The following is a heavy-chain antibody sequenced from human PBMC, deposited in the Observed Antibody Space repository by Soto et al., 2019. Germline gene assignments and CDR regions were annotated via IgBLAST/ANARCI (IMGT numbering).Heavy chain of an antibody. CDR1: GGSISSSSYY. V-gene: IGHV4-39*01. D-gene: IGHD3-10*01. Sequence: SETLSLTCTVSGGSISSSSYYWGWIRQPPGKGLEWIGSIYYSGSTYYNPSLKSRVTISVDTSKNQFSLKLSSVTAADTAVYYCARGAITMVRGVPYYYYGMDVWGQGTTVT. CDR3: ARGAITMVRGVPYYYYGMDV. J-gene: IGHJ6*02. CDR2: IYYSGST.